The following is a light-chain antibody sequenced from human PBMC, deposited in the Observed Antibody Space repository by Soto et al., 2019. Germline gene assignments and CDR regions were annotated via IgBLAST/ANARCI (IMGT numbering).Light chain of an antibody. CDR2: EVS. J-gene: IGLJ1*01. Sequence: QSALTQPASVSWSPGQSITISCTGTSSDIGGYNYVSWYQQYPGNAPKLMISEVSNRPSGISNRFSGFKSANTAFLIISGLQAEDEADYFCSSYTSSSTLVVFGTGTKVTVL. V-gene: IGLV2-14*01. CDR3: SSYTSSSTLVV. CDR1: SSDIGGYNY.